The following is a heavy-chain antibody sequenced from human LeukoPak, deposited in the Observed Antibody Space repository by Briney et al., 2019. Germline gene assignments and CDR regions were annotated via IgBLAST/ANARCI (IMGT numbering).Heavy chain of an antibody. CDR3: ARIEYSSSSYYYYYMDV. CDR1: GYRLTSYW. D-gene: IGHD6-6*01. J-gene: IGHJ6*03. V-gene: IGHV5-51*01. Sequence: PGESLKISCKGSGYRLTSYWIGWVRQMPGKGLEWMGIIYPGDSDTRYSPSFQGQVTISADKSISTAYLQWSSLKASDTAMYYCARIEYSSSSYYYYYMDVWGKGTTVTVSS. CDR2: IYPGDSDT.